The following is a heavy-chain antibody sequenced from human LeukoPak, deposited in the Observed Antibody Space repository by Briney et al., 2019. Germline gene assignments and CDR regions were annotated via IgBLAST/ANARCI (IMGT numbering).Heavy chain of an antibody. CDR3: AGHYDSSGYDYYYGMDV. D-gene: IGHD3-22*01. CDR2: ISSSSSYI. V-gene: IGHV3-21*01. Sequence: GGSLRLSCAASGFTFSSYSANWVRQAPGKGLEWVSSISSSSSYIYYADSVKGRFTISRDNAKNSLYLQMNSLRAEDTAVYYCAGHYDSSGYDYYYGMDVWGQGTTVTVSS. CDR1: GFTFSSYS. J-gene: IGHJ6*02.